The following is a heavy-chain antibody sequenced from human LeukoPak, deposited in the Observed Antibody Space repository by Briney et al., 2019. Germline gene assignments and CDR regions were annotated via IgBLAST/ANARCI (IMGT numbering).Heavy chain of an antibody. D-gene: IGHD1-7*01. Sequence: GGSLRLSCAASGFTFSSYAMSWVRQAPGKGLECVSAISGSGGSTYYVASVKGRFTISRDNSKNTLYLQMNSLRAEDTAVYYCAKGRRAPLVGTITKSWIDYWGQGTLVTVSS. CDR3: AKGRRAPLVGTITKSWIDY. J-gene: IGHJ4*02. V-gene: IGHV3-23*01. CDR1: GFTFSSYA. CDR2: ISGSGGST.